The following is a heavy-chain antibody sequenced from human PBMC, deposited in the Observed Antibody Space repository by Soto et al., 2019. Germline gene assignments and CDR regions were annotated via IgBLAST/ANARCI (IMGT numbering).Heavy chain of an antibody. CDR1: GGAIRSSNW. Sequence: PSESLSLTCVVSGGAIRSSNWWSWVRQPPGKGLEWIGEIYHSGSTDYNRSLKSRATISVDKPKNQFSRKLSSLTAADTALYYCARHYTVTTWLPRPHEYYHYGMDVWGQGTTVTASS. D-gene: IGHD4-4*01. CDR2: IYHSGST. J-gene: IGHJ6*02. V-gene: IGHV4-4*02. CDR3: ARHYTVTTWLPRPHEYYHYGMDV.